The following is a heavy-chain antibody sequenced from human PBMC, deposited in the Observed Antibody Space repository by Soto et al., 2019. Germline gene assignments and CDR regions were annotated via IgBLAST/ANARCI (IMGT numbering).Heavy chain of an antibody. Sequence: EVHLLESGGDLVRPGGSLRLSCAASGFSFHEYTMNWVRQAPGKGLEWVSGIYGAASGIYYADSVKGRFTISRDNSRNTVYLQMNNLRAEHTAVYYCAKDRHPDGVWDIDWWGQGARVTVSS. CDR2: IYGAASGI. V-gene: IGHV3-23*01. CDR3: AKDRHPDGVWDIDW. D-gene: IGHD4-17*01. CDR1: GFSFHEYT. J-gene: IGHJ4*02.